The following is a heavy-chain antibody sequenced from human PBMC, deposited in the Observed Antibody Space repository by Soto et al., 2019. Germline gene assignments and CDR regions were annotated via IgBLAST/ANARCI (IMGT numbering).Heavy chain of an antibody. CDR3: ARVATYFYESSCYDY. Sequence: EVQLVESGGGLVQPGGSLRLSCAASGFSFTHYWMHWVRQGPGKGLEWLSRINSDGTSTYYADSVKGRFTISRDNAKNTLYLQMNSLRDEDTAVYYCARVATYFYESSCYDYWGQGALVTVSS. D-gene: IGHD3-22*01. J-gene: IGHJ4*02. CDR2: INSDGTST. V-gene: IGHV3-74*01. CDR1: GFSFTHYW.